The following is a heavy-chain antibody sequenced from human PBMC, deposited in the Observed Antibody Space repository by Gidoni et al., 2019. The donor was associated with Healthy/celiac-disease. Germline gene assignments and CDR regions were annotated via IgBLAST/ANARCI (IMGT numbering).Heavy chain of an antibody. D-gene: IGHD3-9*01. V-gene: IGHV1-2*04. CDR2: INPNSGGT. J-gene: IGHJ6*02. CDR1: GYTFTGYS. Sequence: QVQLVQSGAEVKKPGASVKVSCKASGYTFTGYSMHWVRQAPGQGLEWMGWINPNSGGTNYAQKFQGWVTMTRDTSISTAYMELSRLRSDDTAVYYCARGILTALVRTGYYGMDVWGQGTTVTVSS. CDR3: ARGILTALVRTGYYGMDV.